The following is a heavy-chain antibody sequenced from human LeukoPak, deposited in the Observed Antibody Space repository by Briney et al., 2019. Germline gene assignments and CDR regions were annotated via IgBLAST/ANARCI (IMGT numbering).Heavy chain of an antibody. D-gene: IGHD3-22*01. CDR1: GFTFDDYA. J-gene: IGHJ3*02. V-gene: IGHV3-9*01. CDR3: AKDIPYYYDSSGYYYPAAFDI. CDR2: ISWNSGSI. Sequence: GGSLRLSCAASGFTFDDYAMHWVRQAPGKGLEWVSGISWNSGSIGYVDSVKGRFTISRDNAKNSLYLQMNSLRAEDTALYYCAKDIPYYYDSSGYYYPAAFDIWGQGTMVTVSS.